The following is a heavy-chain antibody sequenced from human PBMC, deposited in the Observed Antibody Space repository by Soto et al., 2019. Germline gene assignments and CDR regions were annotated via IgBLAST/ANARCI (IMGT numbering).Heavy chain of an antibody. D-gene: IGHD3-16*02. CDR3: AKDGLDMITFVGVIVIHPFFDY. CDR1: GFTFSSYG. Sequence: GSLRLSCAASGFTFSSYGMHWVCQAPGKGLEWVAVISYDGSNKYYADSVKGRFTISRDNSKNTLYLKMNSLRAEDTAVYYCAKDGLDMITFVGVIVIHPFFDYWGQGALVTVSS. CDR2: ISYDGSNK. V-gene: IGHV3-30*18. J-gene: IGHJ4*02.